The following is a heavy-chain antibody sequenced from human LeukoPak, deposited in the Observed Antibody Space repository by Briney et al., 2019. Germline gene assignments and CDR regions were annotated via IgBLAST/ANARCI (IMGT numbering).Heavy chain of an antibody. V-gene: IGHV3-21*01. CDR1: GFTFSSYS. CDR2: ISSSSSYI. D-gene: IGHD3-22*01. J-gene: IGHJ4*02. Sequence: GGSLRLSRAASGFTFSSYSMKWVRQAPGKGLEWVSSISSSSSYIYYADSVKGRFTISRDNAKNSLYLQMNSLRAEDTAVYYCARDSGGYYDSSGYQSFDYWGQGTLVTVSS. CDR3: ARDSGGYYDSSGYQSFDY.